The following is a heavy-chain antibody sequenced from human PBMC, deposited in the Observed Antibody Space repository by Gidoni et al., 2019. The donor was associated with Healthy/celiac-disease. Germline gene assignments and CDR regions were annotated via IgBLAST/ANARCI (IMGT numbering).Heavy chain of an antibody. V-gene: IGHV3-21*01. J-gene: IGHJ4*02. CDR2: ISSSSSYI. CDR3: ASCIAAAGFDY. Sequence: EVQLVESGGGLVKPGGSLRLSCAASGFTFSSYSMNWVRQAPGKGLEWVSSISSSSSYIYYADSVKGRFTISRDNAKNSLYLQMNSLRAEDTAVYYCASCIAAAGFDYWGQGTLVTVSS. D-gene: IGHD6-13*01. CDR1: GFTFSSYS.